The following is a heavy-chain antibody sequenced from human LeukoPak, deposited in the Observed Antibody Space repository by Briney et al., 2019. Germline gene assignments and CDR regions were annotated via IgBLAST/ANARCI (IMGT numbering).Heavy chain of an antibody. CDR3: ARDRSRYGSGSVDY. J-gene: IGHJ4*02. CDR2: ISAYNGNT. D-gene: IGHD3-10*01. V-gene: IGHV1-18*04. CDR1: GYTFTGYY. Sequence: ASVKVSCKASGYTFTGYYMHWVRQAPGQGLEWMGWISAYNGNTNYAQKLQGRVTMTTDTSTSTAYMELRSLRSDDTAVYYCARDRSRYGSGSVDYWGQGTLVTVSS.